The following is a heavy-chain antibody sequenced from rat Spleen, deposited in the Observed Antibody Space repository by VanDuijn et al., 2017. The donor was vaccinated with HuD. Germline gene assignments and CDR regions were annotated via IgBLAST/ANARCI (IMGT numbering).Heavy chain of an antibody. Sequence: EVRLVESGGGLVQPGRSLKLSCAASGFTFSDYNMAWVRQAPKKGLEWVATISYDGSSTYYRDSVKGRFTISRDNAKSTLYLQMDSLRSEDTATYYCAKQYYSSSVDAWGQGASVTVSS. CDR3: AKQYYSSSVDA. CDR1: GFTFSDYN. D-gene: IGHD1-2*01. CDR2: ISYDGSST. V-gene: IGHV5-7*01. J-gene: IGHJ4*01.